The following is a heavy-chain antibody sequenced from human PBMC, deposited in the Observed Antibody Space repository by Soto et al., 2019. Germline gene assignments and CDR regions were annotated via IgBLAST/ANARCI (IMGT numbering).Heavy chain of an antibody. CDR1: GGSISSSSYY. D-gene: IGHD3-10*01. J-gene: IGHJ6*04. CDR3: ARALPMVRGVMDV. V-gene: IGHV4-39*01. CDR2: IYYSGST. Sequence: QLQLQESGPGLVKPSETLSLTCTVSGGSISSSSYYWGWIRQPPGKGLEWIGSIYYSGSTYYNPSLKSRVTISVDTSKNQFSLKLSSVTAADTAVYYRARALPMVRGVMDVWGKGTTVTVSS.